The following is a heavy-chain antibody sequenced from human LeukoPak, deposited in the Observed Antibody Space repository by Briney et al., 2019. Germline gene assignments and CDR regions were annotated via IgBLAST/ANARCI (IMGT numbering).Heavy chain of an antibody. V-gene: IGHV3-23*01. CDR1: GFTFSTYA. CDR3: AKDEVVGATSDC. J-gene: IGHJ4*02. D-gene: IGHD1-26*01. Sequence: GGSLRLSCAASGFTFSTYAMSWVRQAPGMGLEWVSTISGSGGNTYYADSVKGRFTISRDNSKNTLNLQMSSLRAEDTAVYYCAKDEVVGATSDCWGQGTLVTVSS. CDR2: ISGSGGNT.